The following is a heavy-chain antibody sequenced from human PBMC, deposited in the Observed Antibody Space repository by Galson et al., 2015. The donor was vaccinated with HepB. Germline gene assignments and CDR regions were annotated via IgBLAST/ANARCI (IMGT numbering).Heavy chain of an antibody. CDR2: TSSSSSYI. D-gene: IGHD2-15*01. CDR3: ASHCSGGSCYYYFDY. CDR1: GFTFSSYS. V-gene: IGHV3-21*01. J-gene: IGHJ4*02. Sequence: SLRLSCAASGFTFSSYSMNWVRQAPGKGLEWVSSTSSSSSYIYYADSVKGRFTISRDNAKNSLYLQMNSLRAEDTAVYYCASHCSGGSCYYYFDYWGQGTLVTVSS.